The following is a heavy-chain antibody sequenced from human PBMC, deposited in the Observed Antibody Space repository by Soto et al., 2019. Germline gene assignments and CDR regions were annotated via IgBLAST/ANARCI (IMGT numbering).Heavy chain of an antibody. CDR2: IYYSGST. V-gene: IGHV4-31*03. J-gene: IGHJ3*02. Sequence: SETLSLTCTVSGGSISSGGYYWSWIRQHPGKGLEWIGYIYYSGSTYYNPSLKSRVTISVDTSKNQFSLKLSSVTAADTAVYYCARDMITFGGVIVLHDAFDIWGQGTMVTVSS. CDR1: GGSISSGGYY. D-gene: IGHD3-16*02. CDR3: ARDMITFGGVIVLHDAFDI.